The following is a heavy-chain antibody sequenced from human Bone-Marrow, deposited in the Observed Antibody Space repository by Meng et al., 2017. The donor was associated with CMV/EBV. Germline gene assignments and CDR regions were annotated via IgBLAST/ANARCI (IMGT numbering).Heavy chain of an antibody. J-gene: IGHJ6*02. CDR3: ARSGGSGSCFRIGGVGGMDV. V-gene: IGHV1-46*01. CDR2: INPSGGST. CDR1: GYTFTSYY. Sequence: ASVKVSCKASGYTFTSYYMHWVRQAPGQGLEWMGIINPSGGSTSYAQKFQGRVTMTRDTSTSTVYMELSSLRSEDTAVYYCARSGGSGSCFRIGGVGGMDVWGQGTTVTVSS. D-gene: IGHD3-10*01.